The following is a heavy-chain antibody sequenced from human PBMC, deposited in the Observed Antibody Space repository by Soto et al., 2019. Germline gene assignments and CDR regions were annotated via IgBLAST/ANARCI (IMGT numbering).Heavy chain of an antibody. D-gene: IGHD2-2*01. V-gene: IGHV1-3*01. J-gene: IGHJ5*02. Sequence: GASVNVSCKASGYTFTTYGIHWVRQAPGQRLEWMGWINAGNGITKYSQKLQGRVTITGDTSASTVYMVLGSLGSEDTAVYYCARSQQGVPPTMLDLWGQGTLVTVSS. CDR1: GYTFTTYG. CDR3: ARSQQGVPPTMLDL. CDR2: INAGNGIT.